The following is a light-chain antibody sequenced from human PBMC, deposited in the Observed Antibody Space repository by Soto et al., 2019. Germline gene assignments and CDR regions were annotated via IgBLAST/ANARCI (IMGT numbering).Light chain of an antibody. CDR1: QSISSD. V-gene: IGKV1-39*01. CDR2: AAS. Sequence: DIQMTQSPSSLSASVGDRVTITCRASQSISSDLNWYQQKPGKAPKLLIAAASSLQSGVPSRFSGSGSGTDFTLTISSLQPEDFAAYYCQQSHSTPPTFGQGTKVDIK. J-gene: IGKJ1*01. CDR3: QQSHSTPPT.